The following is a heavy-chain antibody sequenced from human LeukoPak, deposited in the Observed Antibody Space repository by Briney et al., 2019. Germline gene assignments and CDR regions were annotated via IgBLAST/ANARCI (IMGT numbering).Heavy chain of an antibody. V-gene: IGHV4-31*03. CDR3: ARDVTGTGNHDY. J-gene: IGHJ4*02. Sequence: PSETLSLTCTVSGGSISSGGYSWSWTRQHPGKGLEWIGYFYYSGRTYYNPSLKSRVTISIDTSKNQFALKLSSVTAADTAVYYCARDVTGTGNHDYWGQGTLVTVSS. CDR2: FYYSGRT. CDR1: GGSISSGGYS. D-gene: IGHD1-7*01.